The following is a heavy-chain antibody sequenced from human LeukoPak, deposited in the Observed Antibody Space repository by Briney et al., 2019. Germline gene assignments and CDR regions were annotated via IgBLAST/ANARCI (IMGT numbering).Heavy chain of an antibody. J-gene: IGHJ4*02. V-gene: IGHV1-18*01. CDR1: GYTFTSYG. CDR2: ISAYNGNT. D-gene: IGHD3-3*01. Sequence: ASVKVSCKASGYTFTSYGISWVRQAPGQGLEWMGRISAYNGNTNYAQKLQGRVTMTTDTSTSTAYMELRSLRSDDTAVYYCARDPATYYDFWSGYYTGIGPDYWGQGTLVTVSS. CDR3: ARDPATYYDFWSGYYTGIGPDY.